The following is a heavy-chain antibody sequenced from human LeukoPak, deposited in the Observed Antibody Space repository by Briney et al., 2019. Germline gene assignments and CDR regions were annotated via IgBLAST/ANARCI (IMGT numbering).Heavy chain of an antibody. CDR1: GFTFSYAW. D-gene: IGHD2-21*02. J-gene: IGHJ4*02. Sequence: GGSLRLSCAASGFTFSYAWMTWVRQAPGKGLEGVGRIKSKSDAEITDYAAPVKGIFTISRDESKNTLYLQMNSLKTEDTAVYYCATDPAYCGGGCPAYWGQGTLVTVSS. CDR3: ATDPAYCGGGCPAY. V-gene: IGHV3-15*01. CDR2: IKSKSDAEIT.